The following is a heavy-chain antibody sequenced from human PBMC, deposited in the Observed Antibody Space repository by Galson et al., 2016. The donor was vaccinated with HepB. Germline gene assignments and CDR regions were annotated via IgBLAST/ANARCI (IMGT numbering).Heavy chain of an antibody. J-gene: IGHJ6*02. CDR1: GGSFSGYY. CDR3: AEGRGFWSGYGHFGMDV. Sequence: SETLSLTCAVYGGSFSGYYWTWIRQPPGKGLEWIGEINHSGSTHYNPSLKGRVTISLDTSKNQFSLKVSSVTAADTAVYYCAEGRGFWSGYGHFGMDVWGQGTTVTVSS. CDR2: INHSGST. V-gene: IGHV4-34*01. D-gene: IGHD3-3*01.